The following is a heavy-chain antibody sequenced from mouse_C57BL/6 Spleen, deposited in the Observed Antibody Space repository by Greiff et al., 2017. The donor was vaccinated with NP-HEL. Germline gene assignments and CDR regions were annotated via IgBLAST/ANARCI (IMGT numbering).Heavy chain of an antibody. D-gene: IGHD1-1*01. Sequence: QVHVKQSGPELVKPGASVKISCKASGYAFSSSWMNWVKQRPGKGLEWIGRIYPGDGDTNYNGKFKGKATLTADKSYSTASMQLSSLTSEDSAVYFCARCGPITTVVATPYYYAMDYWGQGTSVTVSS. CDR3: ARCGPITTVVATPYYYAMDY. V-gene: IGHV1-82*01. CDR1: GYAFSSSW. J-gene: IGHJ4*01. CDR2: IYPGDGDT.